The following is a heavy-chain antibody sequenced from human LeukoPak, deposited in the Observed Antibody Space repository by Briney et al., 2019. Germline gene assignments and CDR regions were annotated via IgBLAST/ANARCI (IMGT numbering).Heavy chain of an antibody. D-gene: IGHD5-12*01. CDR1: GFTFSSYE. CDR3: ARDSPGYGGYSY. J-gene: IGHJ4*02. Sequence: GGSLRLSCAASGFTFSSYEMNWVRQAPGKGLEWVSYISTSGNTRYYADSVKGRFTISRDNAKNSLYLQINSLRAEDTAVYYCARDSPGYGGYSYWGQGTLVTVSS. V-gene: IGHV3-48*03. CDR2: ISTSGNTR.